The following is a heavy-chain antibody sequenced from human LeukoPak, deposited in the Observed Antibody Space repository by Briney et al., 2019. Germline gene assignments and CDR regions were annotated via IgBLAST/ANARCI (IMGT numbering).Heavy chain of an antibody. CDR1: GYTFTGYY. J-gene: IGHJ4*02. CDR3: ARDCGYSSGWYVD. V-gene: IGHV1-2*02. Sequence: ASVKVSCKASGYTFTGYYMHWVRQAPGQGLEWMGWINPNSGGTNYAQRFQGRVTMTRDTSISTAYMELSRLRSDDTAAYYCARDCGYSSGWYVDWGRGTLVTVSS. D-gene: IGHD6-19*01. CDR2: INPNSGGT.